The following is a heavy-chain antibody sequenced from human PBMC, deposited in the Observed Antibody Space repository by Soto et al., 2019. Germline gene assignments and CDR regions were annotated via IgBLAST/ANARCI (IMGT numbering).Heavy chain of an antibody. CDR2: INPFDGSR. D-gene: IGHD3-10*01. CDR3: SRVDPGETSPFDH. Sequence: ASVKVSCKASGYTFTSYAMHWVRQAPGQRLEWMGWINPFDGSRMFAQSFQGRVTMTRDTSTSTVYMEVSSLRSEDTAVYYCSRVDPGETSPFDHWGQGTLVTAPQ. CDR1: GYTFTSYA. V-gene: IGHV1-3*01. J-gene: IGHJ4*02.